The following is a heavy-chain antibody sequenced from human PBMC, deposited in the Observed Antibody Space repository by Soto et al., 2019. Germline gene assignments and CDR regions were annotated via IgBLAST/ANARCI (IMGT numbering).Heavy chain of an antibody. J-gene: IGHJ4*02. CDR3: ARASPHYITVRALEN. CDR2: IIPMFGPP. V-gene: IGHV1-69*01. Sequence: QVQLVQSGPDVPKPGSSVKVSCKASGGTFRNHAISWVRQAPGQGLEWMGGIIPMFGPPNYARKFQGRVTITADESTSTAYMELGSLTSEDTAVYYCARASPHYITVRALENWGQGTQVTVSS. D-gene: IGHD4-17*01. CDR1: GGTFRNHA.